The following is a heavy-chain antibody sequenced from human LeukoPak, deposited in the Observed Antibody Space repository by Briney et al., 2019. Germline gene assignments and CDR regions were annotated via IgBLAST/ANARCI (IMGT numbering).Heavy chain of an antibody. D-gene: IGHD4/OR15-4a*01. CDR3: ARRAGAYSHPYDY. Sequence: PGGSLRLSCAASRFTFSTYWMHWVRQAPGKGLEWVSFIYSSVTHYSDSVKGRFTISRDNSRNTLFLQMNSLRAEDTAVYYCARRAGAYSHPYDYWGQGTLVTVSS. J-gene: IGHJ4*02. V-gene: IGHV3-53*01. CDR1: RFTFSTYW. CDR2: IYSSVT.